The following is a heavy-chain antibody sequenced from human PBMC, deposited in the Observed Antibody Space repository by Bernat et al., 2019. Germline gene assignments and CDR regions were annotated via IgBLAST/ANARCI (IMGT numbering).Heavy chain of an antibody. Sequence: QVQLQQWGAGLLKPSETLSLTCAVYGGSFSGYYWSWIRQPPGKGLEWIGEINHSGSTNYNPSLKSRVTISVDTSKNQFSLKLSHVTAADTAVYYCARGYNPSVRDSCGYYTRPSYCQHWGPGTLVTVSS. CDR1: GGSFSGYY. J-gene: IGHJ1*01. D-gene: IGHD3-22*01. V-gene: IGHV4-34*01. CDR2: INHSGST. CDR3: ARGYNPSVRDSCGYYTRPSYCQH.